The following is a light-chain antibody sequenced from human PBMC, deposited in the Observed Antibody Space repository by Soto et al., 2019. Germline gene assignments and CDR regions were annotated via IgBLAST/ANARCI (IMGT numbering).Light chain of an antibody. Sequence: EIVLTQSPGTLSLSPGERATLSCRASQSVSSNLLAWYQEKPGQAPRLLIYGVSKRATGIPDRFSGSGSGTDFTLTISRLEAEDFAVYYCRQYGTSRGFPVGGGTKVDIK. CDR2: GVS. V-gene: IGKV3-20*01. CDR3: RQYGTSRGFP. CDR1: QSVSSNL. J-gene: IGKJ4*01.